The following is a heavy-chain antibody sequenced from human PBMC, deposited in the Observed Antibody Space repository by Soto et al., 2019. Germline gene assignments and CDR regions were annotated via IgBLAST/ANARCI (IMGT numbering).Heavy chain of an antibody. V-gene: IGHV3-11*01. Sequence: PGGSLRLSCAASGFTFTNYYMSWSRQAPGKGLEWVSYISSDGSVIYYADSVKGRFTISRDNSKNSLFLQMNSLRADDTAVYYCVRGAYSYGSNYWGQGALVTVSS. CDR2: ISSDGSVI. CDR3: VRGAYSYGSNY. D-gene: IGHD5-18*01. CDR1: GFTFTNYY. J-gene: IGHJ4*02.